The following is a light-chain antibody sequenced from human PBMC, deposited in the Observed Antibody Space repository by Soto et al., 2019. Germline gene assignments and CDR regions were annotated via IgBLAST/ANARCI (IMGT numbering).Light chain of an antibody. CDR2: KAS. CDR3: QHYNSYYT. J-gene: IGKJ2*01. Sequence: DIQMTQSPSTLSASVGDRVTITCRASQSISSWLAWYQQKPGKAPKLLIYKASSLESGVPSRFSGSGSGTESPLTISSQQPDDSATYYCQHYNSYYTFGQGTKVEIK. V-gene: IGKV1-5*03. CDR1: QSISSW.